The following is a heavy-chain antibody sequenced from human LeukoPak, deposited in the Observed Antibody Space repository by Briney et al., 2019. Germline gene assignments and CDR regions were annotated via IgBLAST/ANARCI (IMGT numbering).Heavy chain of an antibody. CDR1: GFTFSDYG. V-gene: IGHV3-23*01. D-gene: IGHD5-24*01. J-gene: IGHJ4*02. CDR2: VTVGGDNT. Sequence: GGTLRLSCAASGFTFSDYGMSWVRQAPGKGLEWVSSVTVGGDNTYYADSVKGRFTISRDNSKNSLYMQMNSLRVEDTAIYYCCHGYNLAYWGQGTLVTVSS. CDR3: CHGYNLAY.